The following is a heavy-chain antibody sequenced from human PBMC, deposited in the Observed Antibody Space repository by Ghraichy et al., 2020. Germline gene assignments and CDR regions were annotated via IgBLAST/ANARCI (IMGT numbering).Heavy chain of an antibody. Sequence: GGSLRLSCAASGFTFSGFWVSWVRQAPGKGLEWVANIKQDGSEKYYVDSVKGRFTISRDNAKNSLYLQMNSLRPEDTAVYYCARDSDVDYWGQGTLVTVSS. CDR1: GFTFSGFW. D-gene: IGHD3-10*01. CDR3: ARDSDVDY. CDR2: IKQDGSEK. V-gene: IGHV3-7*03. J-gene: IGHJ4*02.